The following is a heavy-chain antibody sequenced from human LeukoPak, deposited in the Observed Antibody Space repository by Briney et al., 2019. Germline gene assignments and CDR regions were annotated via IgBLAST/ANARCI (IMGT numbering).Heavy chain of an antibody. J-gene: IGHJ6*02. CDR2: ISAYNGNT. Sequence: GASVKVSCKASGYTFSSYDINWVRQAAGQGLEGMGWISAYNGNTNYAQKLQGRVTMTTDTSTSTAYMELRSLRSDDTAVYYCAIWGGYYYGMDVWGQGTTVTVSS. CDR3: AIWGGYYYGMDV. V-gene: IGHV1-18*01. CDR1: GYTFSSYD. D-gene: IGHD3-16*01.